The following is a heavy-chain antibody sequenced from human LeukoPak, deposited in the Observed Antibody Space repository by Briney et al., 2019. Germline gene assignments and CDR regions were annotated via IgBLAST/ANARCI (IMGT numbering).Heavy chain of an antibody. D-gene: IGHD3-22*01. CDR2: INHSGST. J-gene: IGHJ4*02. CDR3: ASGKDYYDSSGFDY. V-gene: IGHV4-34*01. Sequence: SETLSLTCAVYGGSFSGYYWSWIRQPPGKGLEWIGEINHSGSTNYNPSLKSRVTISVDTSKNQFSLKLSSVTAADTAVYYCASGKDYYDSSGFDYWGQGTLVTVSS. CDR1: GGSFSGYY.